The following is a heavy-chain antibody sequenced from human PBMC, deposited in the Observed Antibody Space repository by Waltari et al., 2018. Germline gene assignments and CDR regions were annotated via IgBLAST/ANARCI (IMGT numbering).Heavy chain of an antibody. J-gene: IGHJ4*02. CDR1: GYTLSELP. Sequence: QVQLVQSGAEVKKPGASVKVSCKASGYTLSELPIHRVRQAPGKGLEWMGGFDPEDVETINAQKFQGRVTMTEDTSTDTAYMELSSLRSEDTAVYYCATGSPDYYNSSVYYNWGQGTLVTVSS. CDR3: ATGSPDYYNSSVYYN. CDR2: FDPEDVET. V-gene: IGHV1-24*01. D-gene: IGHD3-22*01.